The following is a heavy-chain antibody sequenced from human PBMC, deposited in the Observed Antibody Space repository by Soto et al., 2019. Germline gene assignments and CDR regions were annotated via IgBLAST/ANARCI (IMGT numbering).Heavy chain of an antibody. J-gene: IGHJ5*02. D-gene: IGHD3-22*01. CDR2: IYYSGST. V-gene: IGHV4-31*03. Sequence: QVQLQESGPGLVKPSQTLSLTCTVSGGSISSGGYYWSWIRQHPGKGLEWIGYIYYSGSTYYNPSLKSRVTISGDQSKNQLSLELSSVTAADTARYYCAKTSYDCSGTAACPWGQGNLVTVSS. CDR1: GGSISSGGYY. CDR3: AKTSYDCSGTAACP.